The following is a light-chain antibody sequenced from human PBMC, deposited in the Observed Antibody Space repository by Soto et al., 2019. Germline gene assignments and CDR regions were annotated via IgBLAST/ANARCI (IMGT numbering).Light chain of an antibody. CDR1: SSDVGGYNY. V-gene: IGLV2-8*01. Sequence: QSVLTQPPSASGSPGQSVTISCTGTSSDVGGYNYVSWYQQHPGKAPKLMIYEVSKRPSGVPDRFSGSKSGNTASLTVSGLQAEDEADYYCQSYDSSLSGRVFGGGTKLTVL. CDR3: QSYDSSLSGRV. J-gene: IGLJ3*02. CDR2: EVS.